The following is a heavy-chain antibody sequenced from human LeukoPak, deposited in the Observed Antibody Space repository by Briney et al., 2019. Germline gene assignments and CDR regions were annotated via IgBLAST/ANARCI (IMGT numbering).Heavy chain of an antibody. CDR1: GFTFSSYA. CDR2: ISGSGGST. D-gene: IGHD1-26*01. V-gene: IGHV3-23*01. Sequence: GGSLRLSCAASGFTFSSYAMSWVRQAPGKGLEWVSGISGSGGSTYYADSVKGRFTISRDNSKNTLYLQMNSLRAEDTAVYYCAKGLLRVGATANFDYWGQGTLVAVSS. J-gene: IGHJ4*02. CDR3: AKGLLRVGATANFDY.